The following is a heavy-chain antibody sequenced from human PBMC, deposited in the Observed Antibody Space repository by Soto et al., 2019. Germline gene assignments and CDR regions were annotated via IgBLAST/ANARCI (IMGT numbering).Heavy chain of an antibody. D-gene: IGHD3-22*01. CDR1: GGSISSGDYY. V-gene: IGHV4-30-4*01. CDR2: IYYSGST. J-gene: IGHJ3*02. CDR3: ARRTTYYYDSSGFYLDAFDI. Sequence: SETLSLTCTVSGGSISSGDYYWSWIRQPPGKGLEWIGYIYYSGSTYYNPSLKSRVTISVDTSKNQFSLKLSSVTAADTAVYYCARRTTYYYDSSGFYLDAFDIWGQGTMVTVSS.